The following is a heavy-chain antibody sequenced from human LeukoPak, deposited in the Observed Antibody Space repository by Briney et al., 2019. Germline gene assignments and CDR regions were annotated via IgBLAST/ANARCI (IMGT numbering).Heavy chain of an antibody. CDR3: ARGYSSSWYRNWFDP. Sequence: KPSETLSLTCTVSGGSISSGSYYWSWIRQPAGKGLEWIGRIYTSGSTNYNPSLKSRVTISVDTSKNQFSLKLSSVTAADTAVYYCARGYSSSWYRNWFDPWGQGTLVTVSS. D-gene: IGHD6-13*01. CDR2: IYTSGST. V-gene: IGHV4-61*02. CDR1: GGSISSGSYY. J-gene: IGHJ5*02.